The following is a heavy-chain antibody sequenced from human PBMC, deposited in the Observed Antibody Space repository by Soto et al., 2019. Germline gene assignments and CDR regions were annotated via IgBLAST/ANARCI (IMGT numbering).Heavy chain of an antibody. J-gene: IGHJ5*02. CDR2: ISAYNGNT. V-gene: IGHV1-18*01. D-gene: IGHD3-10*01. Sequence: ASVKVSCKASGYTFTSYAISWVRQAPGQGLEWMGWISAYNGNTNYAQKLQGRVTMTTDTSTSTAYMELRSLRSDDTAVYYCAREEGDYYGSGSLLWQVGWFDPWGQGTLVTVS. CDR3: AREEGDYYGSGSLLWQVGWFDP. CDR1: GYTFTSYA.